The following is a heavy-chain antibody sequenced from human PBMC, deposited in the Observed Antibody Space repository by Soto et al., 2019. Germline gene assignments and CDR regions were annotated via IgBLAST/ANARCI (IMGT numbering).Heavy chain of an antibody. J-gene: IGHJ4*02. Sequence: GSLRLSCEVSGFTFENYAMSWVRQAPGKGLEWVSAISGGGGSTYYADSVKGRFTISRDNSRNTLFLQMNSLRAEDTAVYYCAKDPPVAMIFGVVIPPYYFDYWGQGTLVTVSS. CDR2: ISGGGGST. D-gene: IGHD3-3*01. CDR3: AKDPPVAMIFGVVIPPYYFDY. CDR1: GFTFENYA. V-gene: IGHV3-23*01.